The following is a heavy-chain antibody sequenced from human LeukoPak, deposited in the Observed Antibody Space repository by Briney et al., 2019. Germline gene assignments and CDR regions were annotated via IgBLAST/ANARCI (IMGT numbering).Heavy chain of an antibody. J-gene: IGHJ3*02. CDR2: INTYNGDT. Sequence: GASVKVSCKASGYPFTTYGINWVRQAPGQGLEWMGWINTYNGDTNYAQKFQGRVTMTTDTSTSTVYIELRSLTSDDTAVYYCAKGLRDVVGAPDAFDIWGQGTMVTVSS. V-gene: IGHV1-18*01. CDR3: AKGLRDVVGAPDAFDI. D-gene: IGHD1-26*01. CDR1: GYPFTTYG.